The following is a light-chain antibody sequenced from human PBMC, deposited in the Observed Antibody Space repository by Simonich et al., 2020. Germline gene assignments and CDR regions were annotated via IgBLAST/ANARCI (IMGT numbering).Light chain of an antibody. J-gene: IGKJ5*01. CDR2: DAS. V-gene: IGKV3-11*01. CDR1: QSVSSY. CDR3: QQRSNWPIT. Sequence: EIVLTQSPATLSLSPGERATLSCRASQSVSSYLAWYQQKPGQAPRRLIYDASNRATGIPARFSGSGSGTDFTLTISSPEPEDFAVYYCQQRSNWPITFGQGTRLEIK.